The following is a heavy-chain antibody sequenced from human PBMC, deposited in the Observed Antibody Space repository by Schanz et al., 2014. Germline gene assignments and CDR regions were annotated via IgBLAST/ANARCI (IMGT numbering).Heavy chain of an antibody. CDR3: ARGGGPEDVFDI. J-gene: IGHJ3*02. V-gene: IGHV1-8*01. CDR2: MNPNSGNP. Sequence: QVQLIQSGAEVKKPGASVKVSCTASGYTFTSYDINWVRQAPGQGLEWLGWMNPNSGNPGFAQKFRGRVTMTRNTSISTAYMELSSLRSEDTAVYYCARGGGPEDVFDIWGQGTILTVSS. CDR1: GYTFTSYD.